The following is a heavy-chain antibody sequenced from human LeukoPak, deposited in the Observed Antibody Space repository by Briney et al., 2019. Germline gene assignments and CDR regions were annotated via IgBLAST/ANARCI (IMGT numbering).Heavy chain of an antibody. CDR2: ISGSGGST. J-gene: IGHJ3*02. CDR3: AKKGGGYGDPDAFDI. Sequence: GGSLRLSGAASGFTFSSYAMSWVRQAPGKGLEWVSAISGSGGSTYYADSVKGRFTISRDNSKNTLYLQMNSLRAEDTAVYYCAKKGGGYGDPDAFDIWGQGTMVTVSS. D-gene: IGHD4-17*01. CDR1: GFTFSSYA. V-gene: IGHV3-23*01.